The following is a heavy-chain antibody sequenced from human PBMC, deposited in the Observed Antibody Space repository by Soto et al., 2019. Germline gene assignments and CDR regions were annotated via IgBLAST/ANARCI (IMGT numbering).Heavy chain of an antibody. CDR3: GKEWVAVVIPWFYP. Sequence: GASLRLSCAASGFTFSIYGMSWVRHASGKGLEWVSGISASGDTYYADSGKARFTISRDNSKTTLYLQMNSLRAEDTAVYYCGKEWVAVVIPWFYPWEQGTLVTVS. J-gene: IGHJ5*02. CDR2: ISASGDT. V-gene: IGHV3-23*01. CDR1: GFTFSIYG. D-gene: IGHD3-22*01.